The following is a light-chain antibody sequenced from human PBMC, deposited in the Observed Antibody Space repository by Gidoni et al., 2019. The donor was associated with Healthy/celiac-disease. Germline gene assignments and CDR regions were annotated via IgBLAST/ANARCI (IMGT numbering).Light chain of an antibody. CDR2: DAS. Sequence: EIELTQSPATLSLSPGGRATLSCRARQSVSSYLAWYQQQPGQATKLLIYDASTRATGIPARCSGSGSATDVTLTISSLQPEDFSAYYCHQRSNWPPLTFXGXTKVEIK. V-gene: IGKV3-11*01. J-gene: IGKJ4*02. CDR3: HQRSNWPPLT. CDR1: QSVSSY.